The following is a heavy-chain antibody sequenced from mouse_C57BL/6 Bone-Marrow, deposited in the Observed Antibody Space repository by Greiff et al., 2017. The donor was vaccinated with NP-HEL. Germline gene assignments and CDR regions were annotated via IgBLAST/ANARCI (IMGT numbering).Heavy chain of an antibody. D-gene: IGHD1-1*01. J-gene: IGHJ2*01. CDR3: ARSSFLHYYGSIPFDY. CDR1: GYTFTSYW. Sequence: QVQLQQPGAELVMPGASVKLSCKASGYTFTSYWMHWVKQRPGQGLEWIGEIDPSDSYTNYNQKFKGKSTLTVDKSSSTAYMQLSSLTSEDSAVYYCARSSFLHYYGSIPFDYWGQGTTLTVSS. V-gene: IGHV1-69*01. CDR2: IDPSDSYT.